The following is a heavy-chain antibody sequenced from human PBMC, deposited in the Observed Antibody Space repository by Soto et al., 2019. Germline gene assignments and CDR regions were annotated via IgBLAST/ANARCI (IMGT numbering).Heavy chain of an antibody. V-gene: IGHV1-18*01. Sequence: ASMKVSCKASDYTFTSYGISWVRQAPGQGLEWMGWISAYNGNTNYAQKLQGRVTMTTDTSTSTAYMELRSLRSDDTAVYYCARAIAAASRGHQFQHWGQGTLVTVSS. D-gene: IGHD6-13*01. J-gene: IGHJ1*01. CDR2: ISAYNGNT. CDR1: DYTFTSYG. CDR3: ARAIAAASRGHQFQH.